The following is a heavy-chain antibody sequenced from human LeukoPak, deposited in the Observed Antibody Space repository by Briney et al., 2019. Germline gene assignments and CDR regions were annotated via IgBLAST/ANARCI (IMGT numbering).Heavy chain of an antibody. CDR3: AIAPGYYYDSSGQINS. J-gene: IGHJ5*02. V-gene: IGHV3-23*01. CDR2: ISGSGGST. D-gene: IGHD3-22*01. CDR1: GFTFSSYA. Sequence: PGGSLRLSCAASGFTFSSYAMSWVRQAPGKGLEWVSAISGSGGSTYYADSVKGRFTISRDNSKITLYLQMNSLRAEDTAVYYCAIAPGYYYDSSGQINSWGQGTLDTVSS.